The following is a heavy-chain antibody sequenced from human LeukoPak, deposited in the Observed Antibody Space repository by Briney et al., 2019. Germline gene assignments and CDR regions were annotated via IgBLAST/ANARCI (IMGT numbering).Heavy chain of an antibody. J-gene: IGHJ5*02. CDR2: IIPIFGIT. CDR1: GGTFISNA. CDR3: ASGRMTTETTYCFDP. D-gene: IGHD4-11*01. V-gene: IGHV1-69*04. Sequence: GASVKVSCKASGGTFISNAITWVRQAPGQGLECMGRIIPIFGITDYAQKFQGRVTITADKSTSTAYVEFSSLRSEDTAVYYCASGRMTTETTYCFDPWGQGTLITVSS.